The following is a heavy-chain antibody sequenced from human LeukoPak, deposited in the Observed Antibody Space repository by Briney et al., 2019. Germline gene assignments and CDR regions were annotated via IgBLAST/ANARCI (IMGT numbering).Heavy chain of an antibody. V-gene: IGHV3-21*01. Sequence: GGSLRLSCTASGFTFGDYAMSWVRQAPGKGLEWVSSISSSSSYIYYADSVKGRFTISRGNAKNSLYLQMNSLRAEDTAVYYCARDVGDYWGQGTLVTVSS. J-gene: IGHJ4*02. CDR3: ARDVGDY. CDR1: GFTFGDYA. CDR2: ISSSSSYI.